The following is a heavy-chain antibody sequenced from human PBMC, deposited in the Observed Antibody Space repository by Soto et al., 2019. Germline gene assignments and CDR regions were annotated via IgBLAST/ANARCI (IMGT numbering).Heavy chain of an antibody. D-gene: IGHD4-4*01. CDR3: ARDSVPNTVTTVYYNYGMDV. J-gene: IGHJ6*02. V-gene: IGHV3-21*06. CDR1: GFSFRTYS. CDR2: ISSSSYI. Sequence: VQLVESGGGLAKPGGSLRLSCAASGFSFRTYSMNWVRQAPGKGPEWVSSISSSSYIYYADSVKGRFTISRDNAKNSVHLQMNSLRAEDTAVYYCARDSVPNTVTTVYYNYGMDVWGQGTTVTVSS.